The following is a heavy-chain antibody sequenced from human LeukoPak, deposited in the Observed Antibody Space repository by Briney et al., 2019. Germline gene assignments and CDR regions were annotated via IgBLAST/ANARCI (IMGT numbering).Heavy chain of an antibody. CDR1: GFTFSSYA. Sequence: GGSLRLSCAASGFTFSSYAMHRVRQAPGKGLEWVAVISYDGSNKYYADSVKGRFTISRDNSKNTLYLQMNSLRAEDTAVYYCARDLGYCSSTSCRTYYYYYYMDVWGKGTTVTVSS. CDR3: ARDLGYCSSTSCRTYYYYYYMDV. CDR2: ISYDGSNK. J-gene: IGHJ6*03. D-gene: IGHD2-2*01. V-gene: IGHV3-30-3*01.